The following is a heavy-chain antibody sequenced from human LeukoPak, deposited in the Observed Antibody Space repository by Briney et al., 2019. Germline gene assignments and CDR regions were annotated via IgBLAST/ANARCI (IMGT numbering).Heavy chain of an antibody. Sequence: GGSLRLSCAASGFIFSEYWMNWVRQAPGKGLEWVTNIKQDGSEKYYVDSVKGRFTISRDNAKNSLYLQMNSRRAEDTAVYYWGRGGGNFDYWGQGTLVTVSS. CDR3: GRGGGNFDY. J-gene: IGHJ4*02. CDR1: GFIFSEYW. V-gene: IGHV3-7*04. CDR2: IKQDGSEK. D-gene: IGHD3-16*01.